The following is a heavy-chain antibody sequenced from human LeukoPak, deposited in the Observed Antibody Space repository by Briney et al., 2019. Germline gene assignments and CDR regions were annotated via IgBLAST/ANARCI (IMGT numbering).Heavy chain of an antibody. V-gene: IGHV3-21*01. D-gene: IGHD3-22*01. CDR3: ARSYYDSSGYLDY. Sequence: GGSLRLSCEASGFTLSRYSINWVRQAPGKGLEWVSSISSSSSYIYYADSVKGRFTISRDNAKNSLYLQMNSLRAEDTAVYYCARSYYDSSGYLDYWGQGTLVTVSS. CDR1: GFTLSRYS. CDR2: ISSSSSYI. J-gene: IGHJ4*02.